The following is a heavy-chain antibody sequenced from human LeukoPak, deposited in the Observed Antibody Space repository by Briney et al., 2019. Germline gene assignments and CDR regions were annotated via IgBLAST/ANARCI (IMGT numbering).Heavy chain of an antibody. V-gene: IGHV1-46*01. D-gene: IGHD3-9*01. Sequence: ASVKVSCKASGYTFTSYYMHWVRQAPGQGLEWMGIINPSGGSTSYAQKFQGRVTMTRDTSMSTVYMELSSLRSEDTAVYYCARANYDILTGYYSPFDYWGQGTLVTVSS. CDR1: GYTFTSYY. J-gene: IGHJ4*02. CDR3: ARANYDILTGYYSPFDY. CDR2: INPSGGST.